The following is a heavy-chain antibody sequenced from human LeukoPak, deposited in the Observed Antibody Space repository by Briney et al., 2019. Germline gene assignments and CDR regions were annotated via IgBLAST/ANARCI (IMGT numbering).Heavy chain of an antibody. CDR1: GGSISSYY. Sequence: SETLSLTCSVSGGSISSYYWSWIRQPAGKGLEWIGRIYTSGSTNYNPSLKSRVTMSVDTSKNQFSLKLSSVTAADTAVYYCARGRGLRYFDWLDYWGQGTLVTVSS. V-gene: IGHV4-4*07. CDR2: IYTSGST. J-gene: IGHJ4*02. CDR3: ARGRGLRYFDWLDY. D-gene: IGHD3-9*01.